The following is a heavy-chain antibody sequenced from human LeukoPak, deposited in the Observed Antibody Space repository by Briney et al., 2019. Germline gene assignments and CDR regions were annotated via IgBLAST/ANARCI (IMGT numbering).Heavy chain of an antibody. CDR1: GYTFTGYY. J-gene: IGHJ6*02. Sequence: ASVKVSCKASGYTFTGYYMHWVRQAPGQGLEWMGRINPNSGGTNYAQKFQGRVTMTRDTSISTAYMELSRLRSDDTAVYYRARDRELLWFGEEHYGMDVWGQGTTVTVSS. D-gene: IGHD3-10*01. CDR2: INPNSGGT. V-gene: IGHV1-2*06. CDR3: ARDRELLWFGEEHYGMDV.